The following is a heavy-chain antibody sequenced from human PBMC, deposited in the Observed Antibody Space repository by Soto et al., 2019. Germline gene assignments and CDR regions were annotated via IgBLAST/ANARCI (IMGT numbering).Heavy chain of an antibody. Sequence: EVQLVESGGRLGQPGGSLRLSCVASGFTFSDYAMTWVRQAPGKGLEWVSSISPGGDYTYYADSVKGHFTISRDNSKNTLYLEVSTVRGEDTAVYYCARSSGRWYSFDHWGQGSLVTVSS. CDR2: ISPGGDYT. V-gene: IGHV3-23*04. CDR1: GFTFSDYA. CDR3: ARSSGRWYSFDH. J-gene: IGHJ4*02. D-gene: IGHD6-13*01.